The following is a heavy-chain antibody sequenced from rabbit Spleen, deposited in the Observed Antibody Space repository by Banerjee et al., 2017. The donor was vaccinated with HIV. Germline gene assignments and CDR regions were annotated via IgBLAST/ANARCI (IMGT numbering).Heavy chain of an antibody. D-gene: IGHD6-1*01. CDR2: IGFGSTGNT. CDR3: ARLGHADYPYSYGLKL. V-gene: IGHV1S40*01. Sequence: QSLEESGGDLVKPGGSLKLSCTASGFSFSSRYYMCWVRQAPGKGLEWIGCIGFGSTGNTYYASWAKGRFTISKTSSTTVTLQMTSLTAADTATYFCARLGHADYPYSYGLKLWGPGTLVTVS. J-gene: IGHJ4*01. CDR1: GFSFSSRYY.